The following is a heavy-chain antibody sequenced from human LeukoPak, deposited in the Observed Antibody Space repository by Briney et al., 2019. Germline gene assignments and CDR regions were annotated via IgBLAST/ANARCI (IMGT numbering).Heavy chain of an antibody. J-gene: IGHJ4*02. Sequence: ASVKVSCKASGYPFTGYYMHWVRQAPGQGLEWMGWINPNSGGTNYAQKFQGRVTMTRDTSISTAYMELSRLRSDDTAVYYCAGGEEILGAPPSDYWGQGTLVTVSS. D-gene: IGHD1-26*01. CDR2: INPNSGGT. V-gene: IGHV1-2*02. CDR1: GYPFTGYY. CDR3: AGGEEILGAPPSDY.